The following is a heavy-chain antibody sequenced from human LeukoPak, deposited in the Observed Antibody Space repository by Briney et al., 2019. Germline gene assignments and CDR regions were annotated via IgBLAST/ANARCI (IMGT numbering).Heavy chain of an antibody. D-gene: IGHD5-18*01. V-gene: IGHV1-69*13. CDR2: IIPIFGTA. Sequence: SVKVSCKASGGTFSSYAISWVRQAPGQGLEWMGGIIPIFGTANYAQKFQGRVTITADESTSTAYMELSSLRSEDTAVYYCARAGRIQPWLIDYWGQGTLVTVSS. CDR1: GGTFSSYA. CDR3: ARAGRIQPWLIDY. J-gene: IGHJ4*02.